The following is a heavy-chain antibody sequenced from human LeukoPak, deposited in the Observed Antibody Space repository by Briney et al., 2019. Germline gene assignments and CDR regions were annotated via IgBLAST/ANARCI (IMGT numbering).Heavy chain of an antibody. V-gene: IGHV3-21*01. D-gene: IGHD2-2*01. J-gene: IGHJ4*02. Sequence: GGSLRLSCAASGFTFSSYSMNWVRQAPGKGLEWVSSVTSSSTYIYYADSVTGRFTISRDNAKKSLYLQMNSLRAEDTAVYYCARASQYCSSTRCHYYFDYWGQGNLVTVSS. CDR1: GFTFSSYS. CDR2: VTSSSTYI. CDR3: ARASQYCSSTRCHYYFDY.